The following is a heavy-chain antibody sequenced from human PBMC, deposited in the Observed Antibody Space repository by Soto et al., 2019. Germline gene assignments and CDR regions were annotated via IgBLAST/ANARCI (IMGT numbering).Heavy chain of an antibody. CDR2: IWNDGSNK. CDR1: GFTFSTYG. J-gene: IGHJ4*02. D-gene: IGHD5-12*01. V-gene: IGHV3-33*01. Sequence: QVQLVESGGGVVQSGRSLRLSCAASGFTFSTYGMHWVRQAPGKGLEWVAVIWNDGSNKYYGDSVKGRFTISRDDSKSTVYLEMNSLRVEDTAVYYCASDFESGYDHWGQGTLVIVSS. CDR3: ASDFESGYDH.